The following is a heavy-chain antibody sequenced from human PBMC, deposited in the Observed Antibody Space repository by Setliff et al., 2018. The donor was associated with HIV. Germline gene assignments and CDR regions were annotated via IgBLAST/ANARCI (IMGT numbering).Heavy chain of an antibody. D-gene: IGHD5-18*01. CDR3: ARGGYSYGFGRHRAYFQY. CDR1: GGPFSAYY. V-gene: IGHV4-34*01. Sequence: SETLSLTCAVYGGPFSAYYWSRIRQTPGKGLEWIGEINHSGGTNYNPSLKSRVTMSVDTSKNQFSLKLSSVTAADTAVFYCARGGYSYGFGRHRAYFQYWGQGTQVTVSS. J-gene: IGHJ1*01. CDR2: INHSGGT.